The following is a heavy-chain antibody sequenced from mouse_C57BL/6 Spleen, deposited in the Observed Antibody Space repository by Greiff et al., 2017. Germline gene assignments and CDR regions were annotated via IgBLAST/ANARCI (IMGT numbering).Heavy chain of an antibody. CDR1: GYAFSSSW. Sequence: QVQLQQSGPELVKPGASVKISCKASGYAFSSSWMNWVKQRPGKGLEWIGRIYPGDGDTNYNGKFKGKATLTADKSSSTAYMQRSSLTSEDSAVYFCASREAQAFDYWGQGTTLTVSS. D-gene: IGHD3-2*02. CDR2: IYPGDGDT. CDR3: ASREAQAFDY. J-gene: IGHJ2*01. V-gene: IGHV1-82*01.